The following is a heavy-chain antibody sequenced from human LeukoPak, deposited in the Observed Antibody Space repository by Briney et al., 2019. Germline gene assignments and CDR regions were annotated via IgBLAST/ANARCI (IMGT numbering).Heavy chain of an antibody. Sequence: ASVKVSCKASGYTFTSYYMHWVRQAPGQGLEWMGIINPSGGSTSYAQKFQGRVTMTRDMSTSTVYMELGSLRSEDTAVYYCARDGASGSYFMSWGQGTLVTVSS. CDR3: ARDGASGSYFMS. V-gene: IGHV1-46*01. CDR1: GYTFTSYY. D-gene: IGHD1-26*01. J-gene: IGHJ5*02. CDR2: INPSGGST.